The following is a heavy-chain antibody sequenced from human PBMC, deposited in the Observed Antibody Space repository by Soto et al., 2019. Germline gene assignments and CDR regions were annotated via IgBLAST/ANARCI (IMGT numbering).Heavy chain of an antibody. CDR2: IYYSGST. J-gene: IGHJ4*02. Sequence: QVQLQESGPGLVKPSETLSLTCTVSGGSVSSGSYYWSWIRQPPGKGLEWIGYIYYSGSTNYNPSLKRRVTISVDTYKNQFSLKLSSVTAADPAVYYCARDGSGGYPFDYRGQGTLVTVSS. CDR3: ARDGSGGYPFDY. V-gene: IGHV4-61*01. CDR1: GGSVSSGSYY. D-gene: IGHD1-26*01.